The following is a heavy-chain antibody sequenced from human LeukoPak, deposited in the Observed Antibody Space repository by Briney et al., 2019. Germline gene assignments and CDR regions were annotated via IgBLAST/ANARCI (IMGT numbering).Heavy chain of an antibody. V-gene: IGHV3-74*01. J-gene: IGHJ4*02. Sequence: QPGGSLRLSCAASGFTFSNYWMHWVRQAPGKGLVWVSRMNSDGSSRNYADSVKGRFTICRDNAKNTVYLQMNSLRAEDTAVYYCASASSHRIAAGGDYWGQGILVTVSS. D-gene: IGHD6-13*01. CDR1: GFTFSNYW. CDR2: MNSDGSSR. CDR3: ASASSHRIAAGGDY.